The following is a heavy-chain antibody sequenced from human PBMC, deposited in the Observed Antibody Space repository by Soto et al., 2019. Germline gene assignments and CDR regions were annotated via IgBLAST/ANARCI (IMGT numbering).Heavy chain of an antibody. CDR2: MNPNSGNT. Sequence: QVQLVQSGAEVKKPGASVKVSCKASGYTFTSYDINWVRQATGQGLEWMGWMNPNSGNTGYAQKFQGRVTMTRNTSRSTAYMELSSLRSEDKAVYYCARVGGQDIVVVVAAPRGYGMDVWGQGTTVTVSS. D-gene: IGHD2-15*01. J-gene: IGHJ6*02. CDR3: ARVGGQDIVVVVAAPRGYGMDV. CDR1: GYTFTSYD. V-gene: IGHV1-8*01.